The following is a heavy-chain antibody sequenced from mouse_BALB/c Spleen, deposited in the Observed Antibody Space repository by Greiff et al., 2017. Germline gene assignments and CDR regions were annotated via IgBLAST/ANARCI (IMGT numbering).Heavy chain of an antibody. D-gene: IGHD2-14*01. CDR1: GYTFTDYW. CDR3: ARLGYDGFAY. J-gene: IGHJ3*01. V-gene: IGHV1-69*01. CDR2: IDTSDSYT. Sequence: QVQLQQPGAELVMPGASVKMSCKASGYTFTDYWMHWVKQRPGQGLEWIGAIDTSDSYTSYNQKFKGKATLTVDESSSTAYMQLSSLTSEDSAVYYCARLGYDGFAYWGQGTLVTVSA.